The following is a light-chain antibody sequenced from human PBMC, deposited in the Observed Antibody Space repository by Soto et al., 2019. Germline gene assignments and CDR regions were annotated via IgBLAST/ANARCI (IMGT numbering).Light chain of an antibody. Sequence: EIVLTQSPDTLSLSPGDRVTLSCRASQSVISNWLAWYQQKPGQAPRLLIYGASSRATGIPDRFSGSGSGTDFNFTISRLEPEDFAVYYCQQYGAHGVFAFGPGTKLDIK. CDR2: GAS. CDR1: QSVISNW. CDR3: QQYGAHGVFA. J-gene: IGKJ3*01. V-gene: IGKV3-20*01.